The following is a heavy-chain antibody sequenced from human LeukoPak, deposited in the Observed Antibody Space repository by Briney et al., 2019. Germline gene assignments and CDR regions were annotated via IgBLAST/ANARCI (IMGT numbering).Heavy chain of an antibody. CDR1: GYSFTSYW. CDR2: IYPGDSDT. Sequence: GASLQISCKGSGYSFTSYWICWVRQMPGKGLEWMGIIYPGDSDTRYSPSTQGQVTISADKSISTAYLQWSSLKASDTAMYYCARHRYCSSTSCSYYYYYMDVWDKGITVIVSS. V-gene: IGHV5-51*01. D-gene: IGHD2-2*01. J-gene: IGHJ6*03. CDR3: ARHRYCSSTSCSYYYYYMDV.